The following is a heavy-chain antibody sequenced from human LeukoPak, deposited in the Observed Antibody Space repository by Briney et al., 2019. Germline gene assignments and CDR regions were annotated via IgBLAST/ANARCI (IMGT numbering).Heavy chain of an antibody. CDR2: INAGNGNT. Sequence: GASVKVSCKASGYTFTSYAMHWVRQAPGQRLEWMGWINAGNGNTKYSQKFQGRVTITRDTSASTAYMELSRLRSDDTAVYYCARIAGGYSYGLDYWGQGTLVTVSS. CDR3: ARIAGGYSYGLDY. J-gene: IGHJ4*02. CDR1: GYTFTSYA. V-gene: IGHV1-3*01. D-gene: IGHD5-18*01.